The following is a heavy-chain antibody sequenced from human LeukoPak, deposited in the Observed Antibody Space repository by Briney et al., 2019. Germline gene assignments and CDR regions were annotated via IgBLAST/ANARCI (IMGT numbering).Heavy chain of an antibody. J-gene: IGHJ4*02. Sequence: GGSLRLSCAASGFTFSSYSMDWVRQAPGKGLEWVSSISSSSSYIYYADSVKGRFTISRDNAKNSLYLQMNSLRAEDTAVYYCARASRAAGNQCPLRYWGQGTLVTVSS. CDR1: GFTFSSYS. D-gene: IGHD6-13*01. V-gene: IGHV3-21*01. CDR2: ISSSSSYI. CDR3: ARASRAAGNQCPLRY.